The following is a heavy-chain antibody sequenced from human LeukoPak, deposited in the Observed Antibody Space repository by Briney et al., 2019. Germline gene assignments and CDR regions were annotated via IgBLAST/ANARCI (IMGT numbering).Heavy chain of an antibody. CDR3: ARGRGSGHKENWFDP. V-gene: IGHV1-8*01. D-gene: IGHD6-19*01. CDR1: GYTFTTYD. Sequence: ASVKVSCKASGYTFTTYDINWVRQATGQVLEWMGWMNPNSGNTGYTQKFQVRVTMTRNTSISTACMELSSLRSEDTAVYYCARGRGSGHKENWFDPWGQGTLVTVSS. J-gene: IGHJ5*02. CDR2: MNPNSGNT.